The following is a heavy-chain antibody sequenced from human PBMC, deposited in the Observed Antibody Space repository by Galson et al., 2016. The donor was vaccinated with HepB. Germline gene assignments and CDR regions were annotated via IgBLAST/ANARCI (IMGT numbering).Heavy chain of an antibody. D-gene: IGHD6-13*01. J-gene: IGHJ5*02. CDR2: IYHSGST. CDR1: GDSISSSNW. Sequence: SETLSLTCAVSGDSISSSNWWSWVRQPPGKGLEWIGDIYHSGSTNYNPSLKSRVTISVDKSKNQFSLKLNSVTAADTAVYYCARYSAAAAGPYSWFDPWGQGTLVTVSS. V-gene: IGHV4-4*02. CDR3: ARYSAAAAGPYSWFDP.